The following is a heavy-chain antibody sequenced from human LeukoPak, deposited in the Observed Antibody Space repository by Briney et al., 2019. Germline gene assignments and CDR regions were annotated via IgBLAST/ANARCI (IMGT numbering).Heavy chain of an antibody. V-gene: IGHV1-2*06. Sequence: ASVKVSCKASGYTFTDYDMHWVRQAPGQGLEWMGRINPNSGGTNYAQKFQGRVTMTRDTSISTAYMELSRLRSDDTAVYYCARLSDSSGYYPHRYFDYWGQGTLVTVSS. J-gene: IGHJ4*02. CDR3: ARLSDSSGYYPHRYFDY. D-gene: IGHD3-22*01. CDR2: INPNSGGT. CDR1: GYTFTDYD.